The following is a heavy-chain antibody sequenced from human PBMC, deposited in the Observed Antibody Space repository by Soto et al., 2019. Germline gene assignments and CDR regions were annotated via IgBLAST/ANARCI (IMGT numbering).Heavy chain of an antibody. Sequence: EWSLRLSCASSGFTFGSYGMGWVRHAPGKGLEWVAVISYEGSNKYYADSVGGRFTISRDNSKNTLYLQMNSLRAEDTAVYYCAKDYGQLGYNWFDPWGQGTLVTVSS. CDR3: AKDYGQLGYNWFDP. CDR2: ISYEGSNK. V-gene: IGHV3-30*18. J-gene: IGHJ5*02. CDR1: GFTFGSYG. D-gene: IGHD4-17*01.